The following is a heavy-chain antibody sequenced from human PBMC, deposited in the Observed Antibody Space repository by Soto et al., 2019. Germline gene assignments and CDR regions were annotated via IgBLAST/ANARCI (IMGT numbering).Heavy chain of an antibody. CDR2: INPNSGGT. V-gene: IGHV1-2*04. CDR3: ARGKDDYIWGSYRYDRLGPGDY. CDR1: GYTFTGYY. Sequence: GASVKVSCKASGYTFTGYYMHWVRQAPGQGLEWMGWINPNSGGTNYARKFQGWVTMTRDTSISTAYMELSRLRSDDTAVYYCARGKDDYIWGSYRYDRLGPGDYWGQGTLVTVSS. D-gene: IGHD3-16*02. J-gene: IGHJ4*02.